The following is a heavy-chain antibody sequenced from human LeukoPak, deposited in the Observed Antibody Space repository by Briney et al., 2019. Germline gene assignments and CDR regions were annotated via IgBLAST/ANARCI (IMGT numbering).Heavy chain of an antibody. D-gene: IGHD1-26*01. J-gene: IGHJ3*02. CDR2: ISYDGSNQ. CDR1: GFTFSSYA. Sequence: GGSLRLSCAACGFTFSSYAMLGVRRAPGEGLERLAVISYDGSNQYYADSVKGRFTISRHNSKNTLYLQVTSLRADDTAVYFCARSYSGSYRDAFDIWGQGTMVTVSS. V-gene: IGHV3-30*07. CDR3: ARSYSGSYRDAFDI.